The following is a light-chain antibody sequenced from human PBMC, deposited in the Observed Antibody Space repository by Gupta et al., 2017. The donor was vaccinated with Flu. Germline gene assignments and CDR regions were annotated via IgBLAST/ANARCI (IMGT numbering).Light chain of an antibody. CDR2: RTY. J-gene: IGKJ4*01. V-gene: IGKV1-5*03. Sequence: DIQLTQSPSTLSASVGDRVTITCRASQSISVWLAWYQQKPGKSPHVLIYRTYTLQNGVPPRFSGSGSGTEFTLTISSLQPDDFATYYCQQDRSYPLSFGRGTKVEIK. CDR1: QSISVW. CDR3: QQDRSYPLS.